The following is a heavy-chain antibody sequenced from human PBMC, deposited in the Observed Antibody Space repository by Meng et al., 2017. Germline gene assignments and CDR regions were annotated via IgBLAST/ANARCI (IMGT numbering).Heavy chain of an antibody. CDR1: GFTFRSYA. J-gene: IGHJ4*02. CDR2: ISYDGSNK. D-gene: IGHD5-24*01. V-gene: IGHV3-30*04. CDR3: ARSEMATTCFDY. Sequence: VERGGSGGGWGQPGRSLGLSFAASGFTFRSYAMHWVRQAPGKGLEWVAVISYDGSNKYYADSVKGRFTISRDNSKNTLYLQMNSLRAEDTAVYYCARSEMATTCFDYWGQGTLVTVSS.